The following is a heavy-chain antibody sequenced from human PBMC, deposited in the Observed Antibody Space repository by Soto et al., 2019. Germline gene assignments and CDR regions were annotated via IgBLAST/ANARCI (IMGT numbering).Heavy chain of an antibody. D-gene: IGHD3-16*01. J-gene: IGHJ4*02. CDR1: GFRFSDYG. CDR3: VKDLALMGDY. CDR2: VLYDGSKK. V-gene: IGHV3-30*18. Sequence: QVHLVESGGGVVQPGTSLRLSCTASGFRFSDYGMDWVRQAPGKGLEWVSRVLYDGSKKYYADSVKGRFTISRDNPRNTLYLQMDSLRGDDTAVYYCVKDLALMGDYWGQGTPVTVSS.